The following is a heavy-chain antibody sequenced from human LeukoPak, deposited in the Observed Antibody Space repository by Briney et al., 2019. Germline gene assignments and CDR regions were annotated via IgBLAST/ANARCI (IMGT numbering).Heavy chain of an antibody. V-gene: IGHV1-24*01. CDR2: FDPEDGET. Sequence: ASVKVSCEVSGYTLTELSMHWVRQAPGKGLEWMGGFDPEDGETIYAQKFQGRVTMTEDTSTDTAYMELSSLRSEDTAVYYCATLGLIVGATTADYWGQGTLVTVSS. J-gene: IGHJ4*02. D-gene: IGHD1-26*01. CDR1: GYTLTELS. CDR3: ATLGLIVGATTADY.